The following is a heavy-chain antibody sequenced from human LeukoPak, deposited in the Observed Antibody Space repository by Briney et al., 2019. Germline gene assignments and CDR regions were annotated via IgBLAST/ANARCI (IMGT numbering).Heavy chain of an antibody. CDR1: GFTFSSYA. V-gene: IGHV3-23*01. D-gene: IGHD1-14*01. CDR2: ISGSGGST. J-gene: IGHJ4*02. CDR3: AKDNPPAGVYFDY. Sequence: GRSLRLSCAASGFTFSSYAMSWVRQAPGKWLEWVSTISGSGGSTYYADSVKGRFTISRDNSKNTVYLQMNSLRAEDTAVYYCAKDNPPAGVYFDYWGQGTLVTVSS.